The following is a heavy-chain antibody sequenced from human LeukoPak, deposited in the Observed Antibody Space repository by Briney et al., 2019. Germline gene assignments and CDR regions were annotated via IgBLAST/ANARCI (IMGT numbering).Heavy chain of an antibody. V-gene: IGHV3-7*01. CDR3: ASDREYYYGSGSFDY. D-gene: IGHD3-10*01. CDR1: GLTFSFYR. J-gene: IGHJ4*02. CDR2: MKQDGSEK. Sequence: GGSLRLPCAASGLTFSFYRVRGLRQARGKARVCVTNMKQDGSEKYYVDSVKGRFTISRDNAKNSLYLQMNSLRAEDTAVYYCASDREYYYGSGSFDYWGQGTLVTVSS.